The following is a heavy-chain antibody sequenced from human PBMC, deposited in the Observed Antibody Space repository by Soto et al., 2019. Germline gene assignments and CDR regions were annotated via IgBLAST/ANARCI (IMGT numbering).Heavy chain of an antibody. CDR2: ISGSGGST. Sequence: EVQLLESGGGLVQPGGSLRLSCAASGFTFSSYAMSWVRQAPGKGLEWVSAISGSGGSTYYADSVKGRFTISRDNSKNTLYLQMNSLRAEDTAVYYWAKGEDIVVVVAATYFDYWGQGTLVTVSS. CDR1: GFTFSSYA. J-gene: IGHJ4*02. D-gene: IGHD2-15*01. CDR3: AKGEDIVVVVAATYFDY. V-gene: IGHV3-23*01.